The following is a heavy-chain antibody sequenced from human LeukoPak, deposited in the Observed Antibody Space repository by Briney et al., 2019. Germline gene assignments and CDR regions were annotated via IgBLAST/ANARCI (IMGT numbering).Heavy chain of an antibody. Sequence: GGSLRLSCAASGFTFSSYSMNWVRQAPGKGLEWVSSISSSGSYIYYADSVKGRFTISGDNAKNSLYLRMNSLRAEGTAVYYCASDIGYCSSTSCYGGYWGQGTLVTVSS. V-gene: IGHV3-21*01. CDR3: ASDIGYCSSTSCYGGY. CDR2: ISSSGSYI. D-gene: IGHD2-2*01. CDR1: GFTFSSYS. J-gene: IGHJ4*02.